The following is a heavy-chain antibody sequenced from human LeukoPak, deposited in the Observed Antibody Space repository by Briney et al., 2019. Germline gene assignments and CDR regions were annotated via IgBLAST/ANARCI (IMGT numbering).Heavy chain of an antibody. Sequence: ASVKVSCKASGGTFSSYASSWVRQAPGQGLEWMGGIIPIFGTANYAQKFQGRVTITADESTSTAYMELSSLRSEDTAVYYCAREGGLSSSWFDYWGQGTLVTVSS. V-gene: IGHV1-69*01. J-gene: IGHJ4*02. CDR2: IIPIFGTA. D-gene: IGHD6-13*01. CDR3: AREGGLSSSWFDY. CDR1: GGTFSSYA.